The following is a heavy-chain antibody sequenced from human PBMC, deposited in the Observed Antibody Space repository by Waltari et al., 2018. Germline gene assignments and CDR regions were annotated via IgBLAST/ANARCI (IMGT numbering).Heavy chain of an antibody. J-gene: IGHJ4*02. CDR2: ISYDGSNK. CDR3: ARVLSSSLVGYFDY. V-gene: IGHV3-30-3*01. CDR1: GFTFSSYA. Sequence: QVQLVESGGGVVQPGRSLRLSCAASGFTFSSYAMHWVRQAPGKGLEWGAVISYDGSNKYYADSVKGRFTISRDNSKNTLYLQMNSLRAEDTAVYYCARVLSSSLVGYFDYWGQGTLVTVSS. D-gene: IGHD6-6*01.